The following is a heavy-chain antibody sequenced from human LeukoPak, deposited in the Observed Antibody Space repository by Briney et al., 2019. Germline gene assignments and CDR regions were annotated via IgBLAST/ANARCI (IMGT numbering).Heavy chain of an antibody. CDR2: ILYDGSNK. CDR1: GFTFSSYG. Sequence: GGSLRLSCAASGFTFSSYGMRWVRQAPGKGLEWVAVILYDGSNKYYADSVKGRFTISRDNSKNTLYLRMNSLRAEDTAVYYCARGSKYTSSWSRNKWFDPWGQGTLVTVSS. J-gene: IGHJ5*02. CDR3: ARGSKYTSSWSRNKWFDP. D-gene: IGHD6-13*01. V-gene: IGHV3-30*19.